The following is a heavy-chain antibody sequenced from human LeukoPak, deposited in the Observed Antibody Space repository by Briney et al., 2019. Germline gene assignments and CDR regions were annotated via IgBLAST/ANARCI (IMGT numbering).Heavy chain of an antibody. CDR2: IYHSGST. Sequence: SETLSLTCTVSGYSISSGFYWGWIRQPPGKGLECIGSIYHSGSTYYNPSLKSRVTISVDTSKNQFSLKLSSVTAADTAVYYCARVDSSGYYYYFDYWGQGTLVTVSS. CDR1: GYSISSGFY. J-gene: IGHJ4*02. V-gene: IGHV4-38-2*02. D-gene: IGHD3-22*01. CDR3: ARVDSSGYYYYFDY.